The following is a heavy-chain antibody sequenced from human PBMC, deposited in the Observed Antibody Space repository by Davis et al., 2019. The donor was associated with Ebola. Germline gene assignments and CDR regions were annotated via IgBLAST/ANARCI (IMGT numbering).Heavy chain of an antibody. CDR3: ARVRYNWNEGDV. Sequence: ASVKVSCKASGYTFTSYAMHWVRQAPGQRLEWMGWISAYNGSTNYAQKLQGRVTMTTDTSTSTAYMELRSLRSDDTAVYYCARVRYNWNEGDVWGQGTTVTVSS. CDR1: GYTFTSYA. V-gene: IGHV1-18*01. D-gene: IGHD1-1*01. CDR2: ISAYNGST. J-gene: IGHJ6*02.